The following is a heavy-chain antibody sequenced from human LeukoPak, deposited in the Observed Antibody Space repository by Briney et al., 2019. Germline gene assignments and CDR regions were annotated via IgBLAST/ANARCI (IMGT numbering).Heavy chain of an antibody. V-gene: IGHV3-30*18. CDR2: ISYDGSNK. Sequence: PGGSLRLSCAASGFTFSSYGMHWVRQAPGKGLEWVAVISYDGSNKYYADSVKGRFTISRDNSKNTLYLQMNSLRAEDTAVYYCAKDQRATVTANVKIDYWGQGTLVTVSS. CDR1: GFTFSSYG. J-gene: IGHJ4*02. CDR3: AKDQRATVTANVKIDY. D-gene: IGHD4-17*01.